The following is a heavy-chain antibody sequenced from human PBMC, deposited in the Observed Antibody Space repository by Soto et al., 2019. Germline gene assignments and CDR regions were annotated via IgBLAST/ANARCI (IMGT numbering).Heavy chain of an antibody. CDR3: TRGLQVGSTSDWTDFDY. V-gene: IGHV1-3*01. D-gene: IGHD6-19*01. CDR2: INVGRDNT. Sequence: QVQLVQSGAEVKKPGASVKVSCQASGYTFTSYPMHWVRQAPGQRREWMGWINVGRDNTKYSQKFQGRVTITRDTSASTAYMELSSLRSEDTAIYYCTRGLQVGSTSDWTDFDYWGQGTLVTVSS. J-gene: IGHJ4*02. CDR1: GYTFTSYP.